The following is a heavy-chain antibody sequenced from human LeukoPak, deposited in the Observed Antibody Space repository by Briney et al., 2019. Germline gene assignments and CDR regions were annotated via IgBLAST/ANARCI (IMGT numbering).Heavy chain of an antibody. CDR1: GFTFSSYW. J-gene: IGHJ4*02. V-gene: IGHV3-7*01. CDR3: ARELMRIAVAGGDY. Sequence: PGGSLRLSCAAPGFTFSSYWMSWVRQAPGKGLEWVANIKQDGSEKYYVDSVKGRFTISRDNAKNSLYLQMNSLRAEDTAVYYCARELMRIAVAGGDYWGQGTLVTVSS. D-gene: IGHD6-19*01. CDR2: IKQDGSEK.